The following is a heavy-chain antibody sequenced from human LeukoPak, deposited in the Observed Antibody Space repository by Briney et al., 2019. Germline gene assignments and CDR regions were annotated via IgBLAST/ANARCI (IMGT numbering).Heavy chain of an antibody. CDR2: ISGSGGST. J-gene: IGHJ4*02. CDR3: AKDRSFKGGNSLHY. Sequence: GGSLRLSCAASGFTFRSYAMSWVRQATGKGLEWVTAISGSGGSTYYADSVKSRFTISRDNSQNTLYLQMNSLRAEDTAVYYCAKDRSFKGGNSLHYWGQGTLVTVSS. CDR1: GFTFRSYA. V-gene: IGHV3-23*01. D-gene: IGHD6-6*01.